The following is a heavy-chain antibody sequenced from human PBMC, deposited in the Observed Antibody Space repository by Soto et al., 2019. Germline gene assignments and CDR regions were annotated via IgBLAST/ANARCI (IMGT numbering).Heavy chain of an antibody. CDR1: GFSLSTSGVG. Sequence: QITLKESGPTLVKPTQTLTLTCTFSGFSLSTSGVGVGWIRQPPGKALEWLGLIYWDDDKRYRPSLKSRLTITKDTSKNQVVLTMTNMDPVDTATYYCAHRDQLYYFDYRGQGTLVTVSS. D-gene: IGHD2-2*01. V-gene: IGHV2-5*02. CDR2: IYWDDDK. J-gene: IGHJ4*02. CDR3: AHRDQLYYFDY.